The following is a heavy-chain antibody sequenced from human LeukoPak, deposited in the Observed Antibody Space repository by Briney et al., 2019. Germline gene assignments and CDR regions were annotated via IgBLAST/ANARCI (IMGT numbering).Heavy chain of an antibody. CDR1: GGSFSGYY. CDR3: AQTSTSYDSSVYVY. V-gene: IGHV4-34*01. D-gene: IGHD3-22*01. CDR2: INHSGST. J-gene: IGHJ4*02. Sequence: PSETLSLTCAVYGGSFSGYYWNWIRQPPGKGLEWIGEINHSGSTKYNPSLKSRVTISVATSKNQFSLNLRSLTAADTAVYYCAQTSTSYDSSVYVYWGQGILLTVSS.